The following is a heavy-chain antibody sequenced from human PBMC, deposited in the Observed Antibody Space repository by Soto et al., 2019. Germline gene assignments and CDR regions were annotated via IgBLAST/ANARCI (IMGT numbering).Heavy chain of an antibody. V-gene: IGHV2-5*01. CDR1: GFSLTTKQTG. CDR3: ARRPFNPSSHNWFDP. Sequence: QITLRESGPPLVKPTQTLPLTCTSSGFSLTTKQTGVGWIRQPPGKALEYLAHIYWNDEKRYNPSLRSRLTITKDTSKNQAGLTMTDMDPEDTATYVCARRPFNPSSHNWFDPWGPATLVAVSS. J-gene: IGHJ5*02. D-gene: IGHD6-6*01. CDR2: IYWNDEK.